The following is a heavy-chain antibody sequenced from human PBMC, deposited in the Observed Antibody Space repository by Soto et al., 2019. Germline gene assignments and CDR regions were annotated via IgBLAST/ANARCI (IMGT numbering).Heavy chain of an antibody. CDR2: ISGGGQT. CDR3: ARDGDGGCGN. J-gene: IGHJ4*02. V-gene: IGHV3-53*01. D-gene: IGHD2-15*01. CDR1: GLNVGSSY. Sequence: EVQLVESGGGLVQPGRSLRLACAASGLNVGSSYMSWVRLPPGKGLEWVSYISGGGQTFYSDSVKGRFTISRDSYKNTLFLQRNGLRGEGTARYYCARDGDGGCGNWGQGVQVTVS.